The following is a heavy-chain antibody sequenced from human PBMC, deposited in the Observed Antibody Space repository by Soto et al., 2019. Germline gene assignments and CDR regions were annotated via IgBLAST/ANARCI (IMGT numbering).Heavy chain of an antibody. D-gene: IGHD2-21*01. CDR3: ARDDLRRNEALDI. CDR1: GFTFSAFW. CDR2: TNKDGASS. J-gene: IGHJ3*02. V-gene: IGHV3-74*01. Sequence: EVQLVESGGDFVHPGGSLRLSCEASGFTFSAFWMHWVRHVPGEGLMWISRTNKDGASSEYADSVKGRFSVSRDNAKNTMFLHMTGLRAEDTAVYYCARDDLRRNEALDIWGQGTVVTVSS.